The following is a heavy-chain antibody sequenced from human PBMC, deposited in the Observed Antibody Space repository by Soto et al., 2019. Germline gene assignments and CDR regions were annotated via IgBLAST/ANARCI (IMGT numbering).Heavy chain of an antibody. CDR1: GFTFSSCA. CDR2: ISGSGGST. V-gene: IGHV3-23*01. CDR3: AKDMTTGNPYYYYYGMDG. J-gene: IGHJ6*02. Sequence: GGSLRLSCAASGFTFSSCAMSWVRQAPGKGLEWVAAISGSGGSTFYADPVKGRFTISRDNSKTTMYLQMNSLGAEDTAVYYCAKDMTTGNPYYYYYGMDGWGQGTTVTVSS. D-gene: IGHD4-17*01.